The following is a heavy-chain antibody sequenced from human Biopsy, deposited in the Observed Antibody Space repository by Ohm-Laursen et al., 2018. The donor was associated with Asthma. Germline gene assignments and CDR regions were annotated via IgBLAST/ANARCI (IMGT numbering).Heavy chain of an antibody. D-gene: IGHD2-2*01. CDR1: GGTFNTYV. J-gene: IGHJ4*02. CDR2: INSVFGTT. Sequence: SVKVSCKSLGGTFNTYVIGWVRQAPGQGLEWMGGINSVFGTTTYPQEFQDRVTITADDSTSTVYTELSSLRSEDTAVYYCARKAGSCISRTCYSLDFWGQGTLVTVSS. V-gene: IGHV1-69*13. CDR3: ARKAGSCISRTCYSLDF.